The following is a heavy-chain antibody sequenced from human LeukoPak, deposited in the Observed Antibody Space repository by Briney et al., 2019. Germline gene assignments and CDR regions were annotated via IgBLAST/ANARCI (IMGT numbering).Heavy chain of an antibody. Sequence: PGGSLRLSCAASGFTFSGYWMSWVRQAPGKGLEWVANIQQDGSEKYYVDSVKGRFTISRDNAKNSLYLQMNSLRAEDTAVYYCAREGPTVTTPDFDYWGQGTLVTVSS. V-gene: IGHV3-7*03. CDR3: AREGPTVTTPDFDY. J-gene: IGHJ4*02. D-gene: IGHD4-17*01. CDR1: GFTFSGYW. CDR2: IQQDGSEK.